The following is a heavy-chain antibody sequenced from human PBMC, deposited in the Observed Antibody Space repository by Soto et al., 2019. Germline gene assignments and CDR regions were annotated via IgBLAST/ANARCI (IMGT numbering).Heavy chain of an antibody. CDR1: GFTFSSYW. J-gene: IGHJ6*02. Sequence: PGGSLRLSCAASGFTFSSYWMHWVRQAPGKGLVWVSRINSDGSSTSYADSVKGRFTISRDNAKNTLYLQMNSLRAEDTAVYYCARDGGRATWGGYYYYGMDVWGQGTTVTVSS. CDR3: ARDGGRATWGGYYYYGMDV. V-gene: IGHV3-74*01. D-gene: IGHD3-16*01. CDR2: INSDGSST.